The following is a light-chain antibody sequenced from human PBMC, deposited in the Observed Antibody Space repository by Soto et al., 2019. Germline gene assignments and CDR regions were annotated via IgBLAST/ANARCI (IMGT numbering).Light chain of an antibody. CDR2: KAS. CDR3: QQYNSYWWT. J-gene: IGKJ1*01. CDR1: QSISTW. V-gene: IGKV1-5*03. Sequence: DLQMTQSPSTLSASVGDRVTITCRASQSISTWLAWYQQKPGKAPNLLIYKASSLESGVPSRFSGSGSGTEFTLTISSLQPDDFATYYCQQYNSYWWTFGQGTKVEIK.